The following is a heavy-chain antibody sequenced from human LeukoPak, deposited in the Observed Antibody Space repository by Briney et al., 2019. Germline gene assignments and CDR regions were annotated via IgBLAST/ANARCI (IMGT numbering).Heavy chain of an antibody. Sequence: PGGSLRLSCAASGFTVRSNYMSWVRQAPGKGLEWVSVIYSGDSTYYAGSVKGRFTISRDNSKNTLFLQMNSQRAEDTAVYYCATGRGSGSYRFDYWGQGTLVTVSS. CDR1: GFTVRSNY. CDR3: ATGRGSGSYRFDY. D-gene: IGHD3-10*01. J-gene: IGHJ4*02. V-gene: IGHV3-53*01. CDR2: IYSGDST.